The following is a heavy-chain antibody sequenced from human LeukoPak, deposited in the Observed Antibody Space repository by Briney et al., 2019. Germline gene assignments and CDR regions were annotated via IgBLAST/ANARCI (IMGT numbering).Heavy chain of an antibody. CDR2: IYHDGGS. J-gene: IGHJ4*02. Sequence: PSGTLSLACVVFGGSISSSDWWSWVRQPPGKGLEWIGEIYHDGGSNYNSSLKSRVTISLDTSMKKFSLKLNSVTAADTAVYYCASTERCSTTCPLDYWGQGTLVTVSS. D-gene: IGHD2-2*01. CDR1: GGSISSSDW. CDR3: ASTERCSTTCPLDY. V-gene: IGHV4-4*02.